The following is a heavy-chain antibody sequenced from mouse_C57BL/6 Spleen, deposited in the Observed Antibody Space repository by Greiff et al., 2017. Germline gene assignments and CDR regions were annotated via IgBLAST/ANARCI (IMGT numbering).Heavy chain of an antibody. CDR2: ISSGGSYT. J-gene: IGHJ4*01. CDR3: ARYGYADYAMDY. D-gene: IGHD2-2*01. Sequence: EVKVVESGGDLVKPGGSLKLSCAASGFTFSSYGMSWVRQTPDKRLEWVATISSGGSYTYYPHSVKGRFTISGDNDKNTRYLQMQSRKSEDTDMYYCARYGYADYAMDYWGQGTSVTVSS. V-gene: IGHV5-6*01. CDR1: GFTFSSYG.